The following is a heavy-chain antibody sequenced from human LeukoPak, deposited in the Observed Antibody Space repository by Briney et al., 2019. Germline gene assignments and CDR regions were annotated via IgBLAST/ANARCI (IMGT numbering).Heavy chain of an antibody. CDR2: MYYNGAT. J-gene: IGHJ6*03. V-gene: IGHV4-39*07. CDR1: GASVTSTGYC. D-gene: IGHD4-17*01. CDR3: AREDYAFNSYMDF. Sequence: PSETLSLNCTVSGASVTSTGYCWVWLRQPPGKGLEGIVSMYYNGATYYNPPLTSRVTISLDTSKKQFSLKLNSVTAADTAVYYCAREDYAFNSYMDFWGKGTTVTVSS.